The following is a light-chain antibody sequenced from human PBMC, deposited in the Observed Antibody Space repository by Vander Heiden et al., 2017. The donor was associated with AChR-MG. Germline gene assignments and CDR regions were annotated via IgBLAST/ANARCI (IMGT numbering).Light chain of an antibody. V-gene: IGKV3-20*01. CDR3: RQDVGSPRT. CDR1: QSVNSNY. Sequence: EIVLTQSPGTLSLSPGERVTISCRASQSVNSNYLAWFQQKPGQVPRLLIYGAFRRATGIPDRFSGSGSGTDFTLTISRLEPEDFGVFYCRQDVGSPRTFGQGTRLEIK. CDR2: GAF. J-gene: IGKJ2*01.